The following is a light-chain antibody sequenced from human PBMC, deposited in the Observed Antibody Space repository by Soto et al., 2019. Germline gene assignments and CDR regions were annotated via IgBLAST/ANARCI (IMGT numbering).Light chain of an antibody. V-gene: IGKV4-1*01. CDR1: QIILNSSNNKIN. CDR2: RAS. J-gene: IGKJ4*01. CDR3: QQYFSALLT. Sequence: DIVMTQSPKSLAVSLGERATINCKSSQIILNSSNNKINLAWYQQKRGQPPKLLIYRASTRDSGVPDRFSGSGSGTDFTLTISSLQPEDVATYYCQQYFSALLTFGGGTRVEI.